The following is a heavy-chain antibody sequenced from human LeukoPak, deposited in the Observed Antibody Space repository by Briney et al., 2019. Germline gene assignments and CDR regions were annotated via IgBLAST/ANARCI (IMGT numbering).Heavy chain of an antibody. CDR1: GGSISSYY. D-gene: IGHD1-26*01. J-gene: IGHJ5*02. V-gene: IGHV4-59*01. CDR3: AREGAWFDP. CDR2: IYYSGST. Sequence: SETLSLTCTVSGGSISSYYWSWIRQPPGKGLEWIGYIYYSGSTNYNPSLKSRATISVDTSKNQFSLKLSSVTAADTAVYYCAREGAWFDPWGQGTLVTVSS.